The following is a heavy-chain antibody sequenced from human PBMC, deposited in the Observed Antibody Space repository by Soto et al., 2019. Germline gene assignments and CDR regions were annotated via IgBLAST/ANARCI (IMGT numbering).Heavy chain of an antibody. CDR1: GFTFSSYG. Sequence: PGGSLRLSCAASGFTFSSYGMHWVRQAPGKGLEWVAVISYDGSNKYYADSVKGRFTISRDNSKNTLYLQMNSLRAEDTAVYYCAKALATKVTTGAFEHCGEGTLVPV. CDR2: ISYDGSNK. D-gene: IGHD4-17*01. V-gene: IGHV3-30*18. J-gene: IGHJ1*01. CDR3: AKALATKVTTGAFEH.